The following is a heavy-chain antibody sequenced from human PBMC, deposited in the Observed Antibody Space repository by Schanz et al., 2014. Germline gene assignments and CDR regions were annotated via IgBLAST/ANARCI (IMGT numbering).Heavy chain of an antibody. D-gene: IGHD3-3*01. Sequence: VQLVESGGDLVQPGGSLRLSCAASEFTVSTHYMSWVRQAPGKGLEWVSTIASGGSHTFYADSVTGRFTISGDNSKNTLFLQMNSLRVEDTAIYYCAKIWKAHHLTGRPGWSDGMDVWGQGTTV. CDR3: AKIWKAHHLTGRPGWSDGMDV. J-gene: IGHJ6*02. CDR1: EFTVSTHY. V-gene: IGHV3-23*04. CDR2: IASGGSHT.